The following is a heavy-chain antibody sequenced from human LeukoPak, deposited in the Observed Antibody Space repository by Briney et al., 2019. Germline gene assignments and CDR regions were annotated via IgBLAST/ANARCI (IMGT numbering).Heavy chain of an antibody. V-gene: IGHV1-8*01. CDR2: MNPNSGNT. D-gene: IGHD2-2*01. J-gene: IGHJ6*02. CDR3: ARGPEYCSSTSCYPTLYLNHYYYGMDV. CDR1: GYTFTSYD. Sequence: ASVKVSCKASGYTFTSYDINWVRQATGQGLEWMGWMNPNSGNTGYAQKFQGRVTMTRNTSISTAYMELSSLRSEDTAVYYCARGPEYCSSTSCYPTLYLNHYYYGMDVWGQGTTVTVSS.